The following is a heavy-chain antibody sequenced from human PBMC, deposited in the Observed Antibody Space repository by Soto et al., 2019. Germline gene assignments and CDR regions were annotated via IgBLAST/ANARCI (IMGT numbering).Heavy chain of an antibody. V-gene: IGHV3-30*18. CDR3: AKGGIVATIWNYFDF. D-gene: IGHD5-12*01. J-gene: IGHJ4*02. CDR1: GFTFNNYG. CDR2: ISYDGSNK. Sequence: GGSLRLSCAASGFTFNNYGIHWVRQAPGKGLEWVAVISYDGSNKYYADSVKGRFAISRDNSKNTLYLQMNSLRAEDTAVYYCAKGGIVATIWNYFDFWGQGTPVTVSS.